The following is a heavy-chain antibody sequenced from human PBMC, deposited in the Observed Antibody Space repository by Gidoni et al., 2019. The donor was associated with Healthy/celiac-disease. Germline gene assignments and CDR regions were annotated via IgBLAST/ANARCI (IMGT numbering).Heavy chain of an antibody. Sequence: QVQLQPWGAGLLKPSETLSLTCAVYGGSFSGYYWSWIRQPPGKGLEWIGEINHSGSTNYNPSLKSRDTISVDTSKNKFSLKLSSVTAADTAVYYCARAGVVRGVIRPLLYWGQGTLVTVSS. V-gene: IGHV4-34*01. J-gene: IGHJ4*02. CDR1: GGSFSGYY. D-gene: IGHD3-10*01. CDR2: INHSGST. CDR3: ARAGVVRGVIRPLLY.